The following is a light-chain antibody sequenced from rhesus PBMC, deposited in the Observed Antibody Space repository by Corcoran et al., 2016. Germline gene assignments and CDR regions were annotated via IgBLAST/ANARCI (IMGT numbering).Light chain of an antibody. CDR2: AAT. V-gene: IGKV1-28*02. CDR1: QGISSY. CDR3: QQYKSYPPFT. J-gene: IGKJ3*01. Sequence: DIQMTQSPSSLSASVGDTVTITCRASQGISSYLNWFQQKPGKAPKLLIYAATNLQSGVPSRFCGSGSGTDVTLTLSSLQPEDFATYYCQQYKSYPPFTFGPGTKLDIK.